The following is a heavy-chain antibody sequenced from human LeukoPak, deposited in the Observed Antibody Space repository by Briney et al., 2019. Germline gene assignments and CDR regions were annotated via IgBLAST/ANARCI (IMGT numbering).Heavy chain of an antibody. V-gene: IGHV1-69*05. CDR3: ARGQRPTDITIFLTPYYYHMDV. D-gene: IGHD2/OR15-2a*01. J-gene: IGHJ6*03. CDR2: IIPIFGTA. CDR1: GGTFSSYA. Sequence: PVASVKVSCKASGGTFSSYAISWVRQAPGQGLEWMGGIIPIFGTANYAQKFQGRVTITTDESTSTAYMELRSLRFEDTAVYYCARGQRPTDITIFLTPYYYHMDVWGRGTTVTVS.